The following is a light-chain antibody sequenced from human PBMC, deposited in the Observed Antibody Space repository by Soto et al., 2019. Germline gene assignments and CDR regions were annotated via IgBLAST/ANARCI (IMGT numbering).Light chain of an antibody. CDR1: RDVGSD. V-gene: IGKV1-17*01. J-gene: IGKJ1*01. Sequence: QMTQSPSSLSASVGEKIIITCRASRDVGSDVSWYQQKPGQAPKLLIYAASNLYTGVPSRFSGSRSGTEFTLTISSLQPDDSATYYCQQYNSYRAFGQGTKVDIK. CDR3: QQYNSYRA. CDR2: AAS.